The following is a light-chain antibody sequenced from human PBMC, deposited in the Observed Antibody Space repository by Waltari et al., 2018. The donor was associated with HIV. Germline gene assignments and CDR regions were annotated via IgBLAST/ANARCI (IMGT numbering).Light chain of an antibody. CDR1: ENINKY. CDR3: QQSSVTPLT. CDR2: GAF. V-gene: IGKV1-39*01. Sequence: IQMTQSPSALSASVGDSIPISCRASENINKYLNWYQQRPGKSPKLLIYGAFSLQPGVPSRFSASGSGTDFNLIIRNLQPEDVALYFCQQSSVTPLTFGGGTRVDIK. J-gene: IGKJ4*01.